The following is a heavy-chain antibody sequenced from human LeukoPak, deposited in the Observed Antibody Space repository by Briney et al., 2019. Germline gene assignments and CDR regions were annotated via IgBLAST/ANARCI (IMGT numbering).Heavy chain of an antibody. D-gene: IGHD6-13*01. CDR1: GGSISSYY. Sequence: SETLSLTCTVSGGSISSYYWSWIRQPPGKGLEWIGYIYYSGSTNYNPSLKSRVTISVDTSKNQFSLKLSSVTAADTAVYYCARSSSSWYGFRYFDLWGRGTLVTVSS. CDR3: ARSSSSWYGFRYFDL. CDR2: IYYSGST. J-gene: IGHJ2*01. V-gene: IGHV4-59*01.